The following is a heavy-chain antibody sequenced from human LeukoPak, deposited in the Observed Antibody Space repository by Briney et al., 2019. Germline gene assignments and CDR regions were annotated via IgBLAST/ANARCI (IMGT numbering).Heavy chain of an antibody. J-gene: IGHJ4*02. D-gene: IGHD6-13*01. CDR3: ASPAAGTNSDY. Sequence: PGGSLRLSCAASGFTFSDYYMSCIRQAPGKGLEWVSYISSSSGYTNYADSVKGRFTISRDNAKNSLYLQMNSLSAEDTAVYYCASPAAGTNSDYWGQGTLVTVSS. CDR2: ISSSSGYT. V-gene: IGHV3-11*03. CDR1: GFTFSDYY.